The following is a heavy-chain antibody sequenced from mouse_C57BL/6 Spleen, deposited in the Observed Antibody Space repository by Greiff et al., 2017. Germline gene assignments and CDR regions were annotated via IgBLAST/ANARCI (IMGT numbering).Heavy chain of an antibody. CDR3: ARAGGKGDAMDY. CDR1: GYTFTSYT. Sequence: VQLQQSGAELARPGASVKMSCKASGYTFTSYTMHWVKQRPGQGLEWIGYINPSSGYTKYNQKFKDKATLTADNSSSTAYMQLSSLTSEDSAVYYCARAGGKGDAMDYWGQGTSGTVSS. V-gene: IGHV1-4*01. CDR2: INPSSGYT. D-gene: IGHD1-1*02. J-gene: IGHJ4*01.